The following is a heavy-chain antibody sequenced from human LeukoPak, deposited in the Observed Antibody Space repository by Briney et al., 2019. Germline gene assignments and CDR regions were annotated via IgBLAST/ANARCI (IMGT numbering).Heavy chain of an antibody. CDR3: ASPRVFGVVTPLEGDYYMDV. D-gene: IGHD3-3*01. CDR1: GYTFTSYG. V-gene: IGHV1-18*01. CDR2: ISAYNGNT. J-gene: IGHJ6*03. Sequence: ASVKVSCKASGYTFTSYGISWVRQAPGQGLEWMGWISAYNGNTNYAQKLQGRVTMTTDTSTSTAYMELRSLRSDDTAVYYCASPRVFGVVTPLEGDYYMDVWGKGTTVTVSS.